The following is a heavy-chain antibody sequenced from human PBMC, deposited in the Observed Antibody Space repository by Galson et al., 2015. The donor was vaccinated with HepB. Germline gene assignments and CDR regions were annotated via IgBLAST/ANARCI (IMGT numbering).Heavy chain of an antibody. D-gene: IGHD6-6*01. J-gene: IGHJ5*02. CDR1: GFAFSSSS. CDR2: ISSGGRTI. Sequence: LRLSCAASGFAFSSSSMNWVRQAPGKGLEWVSYISSGGRTIYYADSVKGRFTVSRDNAKDSLYLQMNSLRDEDTAVYYCAINYISSSTWGQGTLVTVSS. CDR3: AINYISSST. V-gene: IGHV3-48*02.